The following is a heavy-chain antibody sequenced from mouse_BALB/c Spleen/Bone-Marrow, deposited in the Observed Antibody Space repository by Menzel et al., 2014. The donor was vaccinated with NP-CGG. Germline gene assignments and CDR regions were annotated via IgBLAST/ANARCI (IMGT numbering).Heavy chain of an antibody. CDR1: GFSLTSYG. V-gene: IGHV2-9*02. Sequence: QVQLQDSGPGLVAPSQSLSITCTVSGFSLTSYGVHWVRQPPGKGLEWLGVIWAGGSTNYNSALMSRLSISKDNSKSQVFLKMNSLQTDDTAMYYCARDEGGNYDAMDYWGQGTSVTVSS. D-gene: IGHD2-1*01. CDR2: IWAGGST. CDR3: ARDEGGNYDAMDY. J-gene: IGHJ4*01.